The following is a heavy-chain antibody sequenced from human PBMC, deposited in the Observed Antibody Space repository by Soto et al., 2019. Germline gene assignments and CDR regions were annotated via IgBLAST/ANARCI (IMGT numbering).Heavy chain of an antibody. CDR1: GYTFTGFG. V-gene: IGHV1-18*01. J-gene: IGHJ4*02. CDR2: ISAFNGIT. Sequence: QVQLVQSGGEVQKPGASVKVSCKASGYTFTGFGISWVRQAPGQGLEWMGWISAFNGITNYPQKLQGRVTMTTDTSTRTAYMELRSLRSDDTAVYYCARALAAAPTSFDYWGQGTLVTVSS. D-gene: IGHD6-13*01. CDR3: ARALAAAPTSFDY.